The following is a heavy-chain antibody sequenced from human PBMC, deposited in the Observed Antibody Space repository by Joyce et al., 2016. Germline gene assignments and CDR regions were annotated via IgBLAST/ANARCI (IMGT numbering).Heavy chain of an antibody. CDR3: ARGDLRTSSPLFWYFAL. J-gene: IGHJ2*01. Sequence: QVQLVQSGAEVKKPGSSVKVSCKASGYTFTDYYIHWVRQAPGQGVEWMGGINLNNGGTKYPQKFQGRVTMTRDTSIRTAYMELTGLRSDDTAVYYCARGDLRTSSPLFWYFALWGRGTLVTVSS. V-gene: IGHV1-2*02. CDR1: GYTFTDYY. CDR2: INLNNGGT. D-gene: IGHD2-2*01.